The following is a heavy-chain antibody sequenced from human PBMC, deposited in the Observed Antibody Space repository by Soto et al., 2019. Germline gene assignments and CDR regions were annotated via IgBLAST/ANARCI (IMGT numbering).Heavy chain of an antibody. CDR1: GFTFSSYA. Sequence: EVQLLESGGGLVQPGGSLRLSCAASGFTFSSYAMSWVHQAPGKGLEWVSSITGSAGSTYYADSVKGRFTISRDNSKNTLYLQMNSLRAEDTAVYYCAKDRNRWLRVELGYWGQATLVTVSS. V-gene: IGHV3-23*01. J-gene: IGHJ4*02. CDR3: AKDRNRWLRVELGY. D-gene: IGHD5-12*01. CDR2: ITGSAGST.